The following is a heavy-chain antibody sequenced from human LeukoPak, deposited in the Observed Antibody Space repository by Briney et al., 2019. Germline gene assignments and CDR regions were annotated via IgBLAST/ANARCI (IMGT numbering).Heavy chain of an antibody. J-gene: IGHJ3*02. V-gene: IGHV3-30*02. Sequence: GGSLRLSCAASGFTCSSYGMHWVRQAPGKGLEWVAFIRYDGSNKYYADSVKGRFTISRDNSKNTLYLQMNSLRAEDTAVYYCAKDLVGHAYSSSWFEQSDAFDIWGQGTMVTVSS. CDR2: IRYDGSNK. CDR3: AKDLVGHAYSSSWFEQSDAFDI. D-gene: IGHD6-13*01. CDR1: GFTCSSYG.